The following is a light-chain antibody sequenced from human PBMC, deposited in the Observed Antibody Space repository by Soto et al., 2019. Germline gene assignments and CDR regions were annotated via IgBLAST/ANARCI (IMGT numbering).Light chain of an antibody. CDR3: AAWDDSLSGWV. CDR1: SSNIGSRY. J-gene: IGLJ3*02. Sequence: QSVLTQPPSASGTPGQGVTISCSGSSSNIGSRYVYWYQQLPGAAPKLLIYRNDQRPSGVPDRFSGSKSGTSASLAISGLRSEDEADYYCAAWDDSLSGWVFGGGTKVTVL. CDR2: RND. V-gene: IGLV1-47*01.